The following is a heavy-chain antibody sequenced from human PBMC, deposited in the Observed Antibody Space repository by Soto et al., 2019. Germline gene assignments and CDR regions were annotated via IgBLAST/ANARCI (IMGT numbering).Heavy chain of an antibody. V-gene: IGHV4-59*12. Sequence: SETLSLTCTVSGGSISSYYWSWIRQPPGKGLEWIGYIYYSGSTNYNPSLKSRVTISVDTSKNQFSLKLSSVTAADTAVFYCARGGYDFYGYYYGMDVWGQGTTVTVSS. CDR3: ARGGYDFYGYYYGMDV. CDR2: IYYSGST. CDR1: GGSISSYY. J-gene: IGHJ6*02. D-gene: IGHD3-3*01.